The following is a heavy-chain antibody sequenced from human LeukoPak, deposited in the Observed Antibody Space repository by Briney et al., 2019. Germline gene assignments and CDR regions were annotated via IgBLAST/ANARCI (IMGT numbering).Heavy chain of an antibody. J-gene: IGHJ4*02. CDR3: ARPKYSSGPVDY. CDR1: GGSISSSSYY. V-gene: IGHV4-39*01. CDR2: IYYSGST. D-gene: IGHD6-19*01. Sequence: SETLSLTCTVSGGSISSSSYYWGWICQPPGKGLEWIGSIYYSGSTYYNPSLKSRVTISVDTSKNQFSLKLSSVTAADTAVYYCARPKYSSGPVDYWGQGTLVTVSS.